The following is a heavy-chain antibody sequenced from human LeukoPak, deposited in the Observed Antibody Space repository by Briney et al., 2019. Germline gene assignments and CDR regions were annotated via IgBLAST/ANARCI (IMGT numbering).Heavy chain of an antibody. CDR3: AKDLNPGCSSTSCYAFDY. V-gene: IGHV3-23*01. CDR2: ISGSGGTP. CDR1: GFTFSSYA. Sequence: GGSLRLSCVASGFTFSSYAVSWVRQAPGKGLAWVSAISGSGGTPYYAASVKGRFTISRDNSKNTLYLQMNSLRAEDTAVYYCAKDLNPGCSSTSCYAFDYWGQGALVTVSS. D-gene: IGHD2-2*01. J-gene: IGHJ4*02.